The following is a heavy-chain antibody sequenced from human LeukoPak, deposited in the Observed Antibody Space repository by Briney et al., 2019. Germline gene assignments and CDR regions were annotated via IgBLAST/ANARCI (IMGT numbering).Heavy chain of an antibody. J-gene: IGHJ5*02. Sequence: SETLSLTCTVSGGSISNYYWSWIRQPPAKGVEWMGYMYYSGTTNHNPSLKSQVTISVDTSKNQFSLKLSSVAAADAAVYYCARGGQGWPYNWFDPWGQGTLVTVSS. CDR3: ARGGQGWPYNWFDP. CDR1: GGSISNYY. V-gene: IGHV4-59*01. CDR2: MYYSGTT. D-gene: IGHD5-24*01.